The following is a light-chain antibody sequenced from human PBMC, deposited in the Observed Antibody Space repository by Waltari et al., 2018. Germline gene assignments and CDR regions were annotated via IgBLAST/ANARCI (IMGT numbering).Light chain of an antibody. Sequence: DIALTQFPDSLAVPLGARATISCKSSQTLLYRSNNKNYLAWYQQKPGPPPRLLIHWASTRESGVPDRFSGSGSVTEFSLTISSLQAEDVAVYYCQQYFNSPQTFGQGTKVEIK. CDR2: WAS. J-gene: IGKJ1*01. CDR1: QTLLYRSNNKNY. CDR3: QQYFNSPQT. V-gene: IGKV4-1*01.